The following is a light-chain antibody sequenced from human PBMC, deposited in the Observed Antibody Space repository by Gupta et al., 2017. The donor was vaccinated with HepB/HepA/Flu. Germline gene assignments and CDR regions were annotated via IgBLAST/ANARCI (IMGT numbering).Light chain of an antibody. J-gene: IGKJ1*01. CDR3: QHYYGTPRT. CDR2: WAF. V-gene: IGKV4-1*01. CDR1: KSVLVNSHNKNY. Sequence: DLVMTPSPAPLALFLVERATINCKTSKSVLVNSHNKNYLGWYHQKPAQPPKLLISWAFTREPGVPERLSGSGSGTDFTLTISSLQAEDVAVYYCQHYYGTPRTFGQGTKVEIK.